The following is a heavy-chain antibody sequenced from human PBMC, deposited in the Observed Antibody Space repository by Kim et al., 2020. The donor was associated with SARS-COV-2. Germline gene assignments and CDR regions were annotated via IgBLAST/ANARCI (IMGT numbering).Heavy chain of an antibody. CDR3: AKSFSSSFYDSFFDY. J-gene: IGHJ4*02. V-gene: IGHV3-30*18. CDR1: GFSFITYG. CDR2: ISYDGGDK. Sequence: GGSLRLSCAASGFSFITYGIHWVRQAPGKGLEWVAVISYDGGDKYYADSVKGRFTISRDNSKNTLYLQMSSLRAEDTAVYYCAKSFSSSFYDSFFDYLGQGTLVTVSS. D-gene: IGHD6-13*01.